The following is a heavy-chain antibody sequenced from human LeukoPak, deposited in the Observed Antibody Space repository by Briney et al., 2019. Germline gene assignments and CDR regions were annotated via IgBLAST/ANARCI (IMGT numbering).Heavy chain of an antibody. CDR3: AAEGRDGYNYWYFDL. J-gene: IGHJ2*01. V-gene: IGHV1-58*02. D-gene: IGHD5-24*01. CDR2: IVVGSGNT. Sequence: SVKVSCKASGFTFTSSAMQWVRQARGQRLELIGWIVVGSGNTNYAQKFQERVTITRAMSTSTAYMELSSLRSEDTAVYYCAAEGRDGYNYWYFDLWGRGTLVTVSS. CDR1: GFTFTSSA.